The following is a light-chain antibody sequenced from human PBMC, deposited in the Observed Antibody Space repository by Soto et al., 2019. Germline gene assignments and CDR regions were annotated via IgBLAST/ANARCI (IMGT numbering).Light chain of an antibody. Sequence: QSALTQPASVSGSPGQSITISCTGSSSDVGGDNYVSWYQHHPGKAPKLIIYDVIYRPSGVPNRFSGSKSGNTASLTISGLQADDEADYYCSSKGSGSTGVFGTGTKVTVL. J-gene: IGLJ1*01. CDR3: SSKGSGSTGV. CDR2: DVI. V-gene: IGLV2-14*03. CDR1: SSDVGGDNY.